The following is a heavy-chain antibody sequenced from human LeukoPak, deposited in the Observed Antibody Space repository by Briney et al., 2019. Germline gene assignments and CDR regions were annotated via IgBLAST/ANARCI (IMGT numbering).Heavy chain of an antibody. CDR2: INHSGST. D-gene: IGHD6-19*01. V-gene: IGHV4-34*01. CDR1: GGSFSGYY. Sequence: TSSETLSLTCYLYGGSFSGYYWSWIRQPPGKGLEWIGEINHSGSTNYNPSLKSRVTISVDTSKNQFSLKLSSVTAADTAVYYCARPGHSSGWYDPRAFDYWGQGTLVTVSS. CDR3: ARPGHSSGWYDPRAFDY. J-gene: IGHJ4*02.